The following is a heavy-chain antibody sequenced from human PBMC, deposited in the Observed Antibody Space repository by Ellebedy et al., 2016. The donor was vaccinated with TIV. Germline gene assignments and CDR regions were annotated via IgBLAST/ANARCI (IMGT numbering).Heavy chain of an antibody. CDR3: ASADTPDAFDI. Sequence: MPSETLSLTCTVSGGSISSYYWSWIRQPPGKGLEWIGYIYYSGRTNYNPSLKSRVTISVDTSKNQFSLKLSSVTAADTAVYYCASADTPDAFDIWGQGTMVTVSS. CDR1: GGSISSYY. V-gene: IGHV4-59*01. J-gene: IGHJ3*02. CDR2: IYYSGRT. D-gene: IGHD2-15*01.